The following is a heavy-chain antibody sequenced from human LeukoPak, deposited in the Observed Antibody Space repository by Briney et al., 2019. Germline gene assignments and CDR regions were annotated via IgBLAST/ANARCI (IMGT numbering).Heavy chain of an antibody. V-gene: IGHV4-30-2*01. Sequence: SETLSLTCAVSGGSISSGGYSWSWIRQPPGRGLEWIGYNYHSGSTYYNPSLKSRVTISVDRSKNQFSLKLSSVTAADTAVYYCASIVVAGGYFQHWGQGTLVTVSS. D-gene: IGHD2-21*01. J-gene: IGHJ1*01. CDR3: ASIVVAGGYFQH. CDR1: GGSISSGGYS. CDR2: NYHSGST.